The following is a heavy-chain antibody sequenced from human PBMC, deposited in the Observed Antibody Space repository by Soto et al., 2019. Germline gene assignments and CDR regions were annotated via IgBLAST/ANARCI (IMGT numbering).Heavy chain of an antibody. CDR2: ISGSGGTT. J-gene: IGHJ6*02. V-gene: IGHV3-23*01. Sequence: EVQVLESGGGLVQPGGSLRLSCAASGFTFSSYAMSWVRQAPGKGLEWVSSISGSGGTTYYADSVKGRFTISRDNSKNTLYVQMNSVRAEDTSVYYCATPPLAMVPGSPQRLYYYYGMDVWGQGTTVTVSS. CDR1: GFTFSSYA. CDR3: ATPPLAMVPGSPQRLYYYYGMDV. D-gene: IGHD5-18*01.